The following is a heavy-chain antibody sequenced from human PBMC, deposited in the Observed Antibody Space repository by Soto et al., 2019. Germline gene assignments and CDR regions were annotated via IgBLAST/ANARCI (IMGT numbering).Heavy chain of an antibody. V-gene: IGHV3-23*01. CDR3: TRDPNGDYIGAFDF. Sequence: LRLSFAASTFTFITYAMTWVRQAPGGGLEWVASIFGSGDRTFYADSLRGRFTVSRDNSKHTLYLQMNSLRAEDTAIYYCTRDPNGDYIGAFDFWDQGTMVTVSS. J-gene: IGHJ3*01. CDR1: TFTFITYA. CDR2: IFGSGDRT. D-gene: IGHD4-17*01.